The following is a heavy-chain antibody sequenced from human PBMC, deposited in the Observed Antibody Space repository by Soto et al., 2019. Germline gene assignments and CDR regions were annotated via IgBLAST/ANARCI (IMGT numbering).Heavy chain of an antibody. J-gene: IGHJ4*02. CDR1: GFPFSNNP. V-gene: IGHV3-23*01. CDR2: LNGSGGST. Sequence: EVRRWESGGGLVHPGGSLRLSGAASGFPFSNNPMTWVRQAPGKGLEWVSGLNGSGGSTSSADSVKGRFAISRDNSKNTLYLQMNSLRDGDTAVYYCARGFSAGKGSPPDYWGQGTLVTVSS. D-gene: IGHD3-10*01. CDR3: ARGFSAGKGSPPDY.